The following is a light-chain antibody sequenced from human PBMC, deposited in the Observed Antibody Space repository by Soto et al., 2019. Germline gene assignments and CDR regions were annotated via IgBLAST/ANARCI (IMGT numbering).Light chain of an antibody. CDR1: HDVSRN. CDR3: QQYNSMLS. CDR2: DAS. J-gene: IGKJ4*01. Sequence: DIQMTQSPSSLSASEGDRVTITCQSSHDVSRNLNWFQQKPGEATQLLIYDASNLERGVPSRLSGSGSGTDFTLTISRLQPEDVATYYCQQYNSMLSFGGWTEVAIK. V-gene: IGKV1-33*01.